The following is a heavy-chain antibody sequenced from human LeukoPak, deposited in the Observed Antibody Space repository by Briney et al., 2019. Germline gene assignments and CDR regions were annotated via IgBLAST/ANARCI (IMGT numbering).Heavy chain of an antibody. CDR2: IYHSGST. J-gene: IGHJ4*02. V-gene: IGHV4-38-2*01. D-gene: IGHD6-19*01. CDR3: ARRAVAGRYYFDY. Sequence: PSETLSLTCAVSGYSISSGYYWGWIRRPPGKGLEWIGSIYHSGSTYYNPSLKSRVTISVDTSKNQFSLKLSSVTAADTAVYYCARRAVAGRYYFDYWGQGTLVTVSS. CDR1: GYSISSGYY.